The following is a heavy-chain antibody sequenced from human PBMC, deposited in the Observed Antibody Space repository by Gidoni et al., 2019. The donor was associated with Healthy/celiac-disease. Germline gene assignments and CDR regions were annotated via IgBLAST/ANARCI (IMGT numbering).Heavy chain of an antibody. J-gene: IGHJ4*02. CDR1: GFTFSSYA. D-gene: IGHD6-13*01. V-gene: IGHV3-23*01. Sequence: EVQLLESGGGLVQPGGSLRLSCAASGFTFSSYAMSWVRQAPGKGLDWVSAISGSGGSTYYADSVKGRFTISRDNSKNTLYLQMNSLRAEDTAVYYCAKVLSSSWYSALDYWGQGTLVTVSS. CDR2: ISGSGGST. CDR3: AKVLSSSWYSALDY.